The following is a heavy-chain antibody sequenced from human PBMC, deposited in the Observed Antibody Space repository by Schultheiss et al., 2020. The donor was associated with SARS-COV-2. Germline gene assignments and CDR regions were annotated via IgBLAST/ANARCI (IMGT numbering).Heavy chain of an antibody. V-gene: IGHV3-30*04. D-gene: IGHD2-2*01. Sequence: GGSLRLSCAASGFTFIGHAMHWVRQAPGKGLEWVAAISFDGSGKANADSVKGRFTISRDNSKNTLYLQLSSLRPEDTALYYCARDVAVGTSIGTIDHWGQGTLVTVSS. CDR1: GFTFIGHA. CDR2: ISFDGSGK. CDR3: ARDVAVGTSIGTIDH. J-gene: IGHJ4*02.